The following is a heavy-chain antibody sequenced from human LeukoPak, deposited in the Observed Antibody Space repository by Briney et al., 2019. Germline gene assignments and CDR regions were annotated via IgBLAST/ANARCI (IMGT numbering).Heavy chain of an antibody. V-gene: IGHV4-39*01. CDR3: ALDSSGYYLHFDY. CDR2: IYYSGST. CDR1: RGSISSSSYY. J-gene: IGHJ4*02. D-gene: IGHD3-22*01. Sequence: SETLSLTRTVSRGSISSSSYYWGWIRQPPGKGLEWIGSIYYSGSTYYNPSLKSRVNISVDTSKNQFSLKLSSVTAADTAVYYCALDSSGYYLHFDYWGQGTLVTVSS.